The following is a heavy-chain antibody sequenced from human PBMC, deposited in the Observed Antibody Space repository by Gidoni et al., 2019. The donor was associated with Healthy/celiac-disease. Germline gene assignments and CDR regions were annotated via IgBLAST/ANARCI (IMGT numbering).Heavy chain of an antibody. CDR3: ARLGRKYCSGGSCYSVAFDP. Sequence: QLQLQESGPGLVKPSETLSLTCTVSGGSISSSIFYWGWIRQPPGKGLEWIGSIYYSGSTYYNPSLKRRVTISVDTSKNQFSLKLSSVTAADTAVYYCARLGRKYCSGGSCYSVAFDPWGQGTLVTVSS. D-gene: IGHD2-15*01. V-gene: IGHV4-39*01. CDR1: GGSISSSIFY. J-gene: IGHJ5*02. CDR2: IYYSGST.